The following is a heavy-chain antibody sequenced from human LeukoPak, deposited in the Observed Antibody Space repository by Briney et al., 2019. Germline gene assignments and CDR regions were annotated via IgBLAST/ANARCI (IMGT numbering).Heavy chain of an antibody. J-gene: IGHJ4*02. CDR2: IKQDGSEK. CDR3: ARGGEVHYFDY. Sequence: HTGGSLRLSCAASGFTFSSYWMSWARQAPGKGLGWVANIKQDGSEKYYVDSVKGRLTISRDNAKNSLYLQMNSLRAEDTAVYYCARGGEVHYFDYWGQGTLVTVSS. V-gene: IGHV3-7*01. CDR1: GFTFSSYW.